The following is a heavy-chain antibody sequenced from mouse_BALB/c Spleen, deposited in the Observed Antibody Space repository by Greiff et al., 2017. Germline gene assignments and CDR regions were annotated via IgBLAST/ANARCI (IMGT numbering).Heavy chain of an antibody. CDR2: ISYSGST. J-gene: IGHJ3*01. Sequence: EVMLVESGPSLVKPSQTLSLTCSVTGDSITSGYWNWIRKFPGNKLEYMGYISYSGSTYYNPSLKSRISITRDTSKNQYYLQLNSVTTEDTATYYCARCEGIQAWFAYWGQGTLVTVSA. CDR1: GDSITSGY. CDR3: ARCEGIQAWFAY. V-gene: IGHV3-8*02.